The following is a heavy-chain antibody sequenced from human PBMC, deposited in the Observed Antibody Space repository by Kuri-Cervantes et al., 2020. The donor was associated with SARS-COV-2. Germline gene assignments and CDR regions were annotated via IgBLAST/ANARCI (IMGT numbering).Heavy chain of an antibody. CDR3: ARDQTAVVGGFDY. Sequence: GESLKISCAASGFTFSSYAMHWVRQAPGKGLEWVAIISYDGSNKYYADSVKGRFTISRGNSKNTLYLQMNSLRAEDTAVYYCARDQTAVVGGFDYWGQGTLVTVSS. CDR2: ISYDGSNK. J-gene: IGHJ4*02. D-gene: IGHD6-19*01. CDR1: GFTFSSYA. V-gene: IGHV3-30*04.